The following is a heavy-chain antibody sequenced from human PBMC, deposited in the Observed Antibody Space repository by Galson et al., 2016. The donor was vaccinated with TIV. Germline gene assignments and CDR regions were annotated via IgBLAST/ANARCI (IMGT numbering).Heavy chain of an antibody. CDR1: AFTFGIYG. J-gene: IGHJ4*02. Sequence: SLRLSCAASAFTFGIYGMHWVRQAPGKGLEWVAFIWYDGSDKNYGDSVKGRFTISRDNSKNTLYLQMNSLRAEDTAVYYCARVFADYYVDYWGQGTLVTVSS. CDR2: IWYDGSDK. D-gene: IGHD3-10*02. CDR3: ARVFADYYVDY. V-gene: IGHV3-33*08.